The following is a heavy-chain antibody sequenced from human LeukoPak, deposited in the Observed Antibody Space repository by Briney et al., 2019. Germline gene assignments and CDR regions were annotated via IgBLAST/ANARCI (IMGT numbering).Heavy chain of an antibody. CDR2: IRSKAYGGTT. D-gene: IGHD2-21*02. J-gene: IGHJ4*02. V-gene: IGHV3-49*03. Sequence: PGGSLRLSCTASGFTFGDYAMSWFRQAPGKGLEWVGFIRSKAYGGTTEYAASVKGRFTISRDDSKSIAYLQMNSLKTEDTAVYYCTRTRYCGGDCYPFDYWGQGTLVTVSS. CDR3: TRTRYCGGDCYPFDY. CDR1: GFTFGDYA.